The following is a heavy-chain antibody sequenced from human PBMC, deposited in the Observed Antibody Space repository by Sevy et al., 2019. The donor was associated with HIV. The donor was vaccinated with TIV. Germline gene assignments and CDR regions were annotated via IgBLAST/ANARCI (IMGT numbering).Heavy chain of an antibody. V-gene: IGHV1-24*01. Sequence: ASVKVSCKVSGYTLTELSMHWVRQAPGKGLEWMGGFDPEDGETIYAQKFQGRVTMTEDTSTDTAYMELSSLRSEDTAVYYCVTDRRVRGVYYYGMDVWGQGTTVTVSS. D-gene: IGHD3-10*01. CDR2: FDPEDGET. CDR3: VTDRRVRGVYYYGMDV. CDR1: GYTLTELS. J-gene: IGHJ6*02.